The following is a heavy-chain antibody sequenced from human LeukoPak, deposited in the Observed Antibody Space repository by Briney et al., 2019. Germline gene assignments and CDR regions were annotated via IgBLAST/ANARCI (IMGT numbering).Heavy chain of an antibody. CDR2: ISSRGSTI. D-gene: IGHD4-17*01. J-gene: IGHJ2*01. V-gene: IGHV3-11*01. CDR3: ARGRPRGDGDRYWYFDL. CDR1: GFTFSDYY. Sequence: GGSLRLSCAASGFTFSDYYMSWIRQAPGKGLEWLSYISSRGSTIYYADSVKGRFTISRDNAKNSLYLQMNSLRAEDTAVYYCARGRPRGDGDRYWYFDLWGRGTLVTVSS.